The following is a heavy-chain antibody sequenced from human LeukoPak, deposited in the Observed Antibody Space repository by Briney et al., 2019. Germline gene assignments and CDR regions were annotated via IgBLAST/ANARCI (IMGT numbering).Heavy chain of an antibody. Sequence: ASVKVSCKASGYTFTGYYMHWVRQAPGQGLEWMGWINPNSGGTNYAQKFQGRVTMTRDTSISTAYMEPSRLRFDDTAVYYCAGEYSSSGLDYWGQGTLVTVSS. CDR3: AGEYSSSGLDY. V-gene: IGHV1-2*02. CDR1: GYTFTGYY. J-gene: IGHJ4*02. CDR2: INPNSGGT. D-gene: IGHD6-6*01.